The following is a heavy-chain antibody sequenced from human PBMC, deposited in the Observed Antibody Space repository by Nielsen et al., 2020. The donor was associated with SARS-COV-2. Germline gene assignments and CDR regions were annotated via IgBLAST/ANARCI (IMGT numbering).Heavy chain of an antibody. CDR3: ARDVYDSSGYYYHYFDY. D-gene: IGHD3-22*01. V-gene: IGHV3-74*01. J-gene: IGHJ4*02. Sequence: GGSLRLSCAGSGFTFSKYWMHWVRQAPGEGLVCVSRIDTDGSSTTYADSVKGRFIISRDNAKNTLYLQMNSLRAEDTAVYYCARDVYDSSGYYYHYFDYWGQGTLVTVSS. CDR2: IDTDGSST. CDR1: GFTFSKYW.